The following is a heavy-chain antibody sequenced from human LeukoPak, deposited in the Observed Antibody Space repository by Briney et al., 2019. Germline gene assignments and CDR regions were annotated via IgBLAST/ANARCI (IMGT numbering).Heavy chain of an antibody. CDR2: IYSGGKT. V-gene: IGHV3-53*01. D-gene: IGHD3-10*01. J-gene: IGHJ4*02. CDR1: GFNVSSNY. CDR3: ARGLDYGSGSTVEGH. Sequence: GGSLRLSCAASGFNVSSNYMSWVRQAPGKGLEWVSVIYSGGKTFYADPVKGRFTSSRDNSKNGLYLQMNSLRAEDTAVYYCARGLDYGSGSTVEGHWGQGTLVTVSS.